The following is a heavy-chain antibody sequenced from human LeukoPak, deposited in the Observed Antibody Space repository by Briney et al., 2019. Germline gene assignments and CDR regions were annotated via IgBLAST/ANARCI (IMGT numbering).Heavy chain of an antibody. D-gene: IGHD2-2*01. CDR2: INPNSGGT. Sequence: ASVKVSCKASGYTFTGYYMHWVRQAPGQGLEWMGWINPNSGGTNYAQEFQGRVPMTRDTSISTAYMELSRLRSDDTAVYYCARVGIYCSSTSCYPGDWFDPWGQGTLVTVSS. J-gene: IGHJ5*02. CDR3: ARVGIYCSSTSCYPGDWFDP. V-gene: IGHV1-2*02. CDR1: GYTFTGYY.